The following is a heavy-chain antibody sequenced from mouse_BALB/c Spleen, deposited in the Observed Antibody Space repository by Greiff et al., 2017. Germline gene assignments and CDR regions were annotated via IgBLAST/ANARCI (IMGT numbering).Heavy chain of an antibody. CDR1: GFTFSSYT. CDR2: ISNGGGST. J-gene: IGHJ3*01. Sequence: EVKLMESGGGLVQPGGSLKLSCAASGFTFSSYTMSWVRQTPEKRLEWVAYISNGGGSTYYPDTVKGRFTISRDNAKNTLYLQMSSLKSEDTAMYYCARHEGYRYDGAWFAYWGQGTLVTVSA. CDR3: ARHEGYRYDGAWFAY. D-gene: IGHD2-14*01. V-gene: IGHV5-12-2*01.